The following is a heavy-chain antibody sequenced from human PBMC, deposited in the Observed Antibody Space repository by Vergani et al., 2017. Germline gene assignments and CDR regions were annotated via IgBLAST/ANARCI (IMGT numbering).Heavy chain of an antibody. Sequence: QITLMESGPTLVKPTQTLTLSCTFSGFSLSTSGVGLGWIRQPPGTALEWLALIYLDDDKRYCTSLKSRLTITKDTSKNQVVLTMTNMDPVDTAKYYCAHIGRSGWYEVPERHYYSYGMDVWGQGTTVTVSS. V-gene: IGHV2-5*02. CDR1: GFSLSTSGVG. J-gene: IGHJ6*02. CDR2: IYLDDDK. CDR3: AHIGRSGWYEVPERHYYSYGMDV. D-gene: IGHD6-19*01.